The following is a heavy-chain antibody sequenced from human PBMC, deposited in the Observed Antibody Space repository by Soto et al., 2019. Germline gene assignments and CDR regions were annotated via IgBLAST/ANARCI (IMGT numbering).Heavy chain of an antibody. Sequence: EVQLVESGGGLVQPGGSLRLSCAASGFTFGNYWMTWVRQAPGKGLEWVANIKGDGSAKSYLDSVWGRFTVSRDNAENSLVLQMNILRAEDTALYYCARDVSPGSSGYYLEAFDIWGQGTMVTVS. CDR3: ARDVSPGSSGYYLEAFDI. CDR1: GFTFGNYW. V-gene: IGHV3-7*05. CDR2: IKGDGSAK. J-gene: IGHJ3*02. D-gene: IGHD6-25*01.